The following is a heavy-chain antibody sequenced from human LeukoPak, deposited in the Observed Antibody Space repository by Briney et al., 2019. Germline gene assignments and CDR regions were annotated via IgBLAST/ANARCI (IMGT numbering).Heavy chain of an antibody. CDR2: IRYDGSNK. D-gene: IGHD1-26*01. V-gene: IGHV3-30*02. CDR3: AKGHSGSYPAEYFQH. J-gene: IGHJ1*01. Sequence: PGGSLRLSCAASGFTFSSYGMHWVRQAPGKGLEWVAFIRYDGSNKYYADSVKGRFTISRDNSKNTLYLQMNSLRAEDTAVYYCAKGHSGSYPAEYFQHWGQGTLVTVSS. CDR1: GFTFSSYG.